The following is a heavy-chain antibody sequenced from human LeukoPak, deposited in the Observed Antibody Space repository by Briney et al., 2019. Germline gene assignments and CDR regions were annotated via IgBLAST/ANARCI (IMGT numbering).Heavy chain of an antibody. J-gene: IGHJ6*02. D-gene: IGHD2-2*01. CDR1: GGSISSGGYY. CDR3: ARQRRYCSSTSCYFGYYGLDV. Sequence: SETLSLTCAVSGGSISSGGYYWSWIRQHPGEGLEWIGYIFYSGSTYYNPSLKSRVTISVDTSKNQFSLKLSSVTATDTAVYYCARQRRYCSSTSCYFGYYGLDVWGQGTTVTVSS. CDR2: IFYSGST. V-gene: IGHV4-31*11.